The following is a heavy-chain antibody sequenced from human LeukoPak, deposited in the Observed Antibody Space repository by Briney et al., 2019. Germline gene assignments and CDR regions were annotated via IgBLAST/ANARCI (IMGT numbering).Heavy chain of an antibody. J-gene: IGHJ5*02. CDR2: INHSGST. V-gene: IGHV4-34*01. CDR1: GGSVSNYY. D-gene: IGHD3-10*01. CDR3: ARLRGSGSYYMKRYNWFDP. Sequence: SETLSLTCTVSGGSVSNYYWSWIRQPPGKGLEWIGEINHSGSTNYNPSLKSRVTISVDTSKNQFSLKLSSVTAADTAVYYCARLRGSGSYYMKRYNWFDPWGQGTLVTVSS.